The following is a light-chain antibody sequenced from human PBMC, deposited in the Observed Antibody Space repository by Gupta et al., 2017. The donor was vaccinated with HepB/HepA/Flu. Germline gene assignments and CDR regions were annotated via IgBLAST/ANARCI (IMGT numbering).Light chain of an antibody. CDR1: NIGGKS. V-gene: IGLV3-21*01. CDR2: YDS. Sequence: SYVLTQPPSVSVAPGKTARITCGGNNIGGKSVHWYQQKPGQAPLLVINYDSDRHLGIPERFSGSNSGNTATLTISWVEAGDEADYYCQVWETSSDHPVIFGGGTTLTVL. CDR3: QVWETSSDHPVI. J-gene: IGLJ2*01.